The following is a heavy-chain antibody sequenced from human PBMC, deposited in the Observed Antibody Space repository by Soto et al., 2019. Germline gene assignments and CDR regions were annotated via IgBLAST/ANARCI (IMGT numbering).Heavy chain of an antibody. CDR3: ARKAVTGTSGWFDR. D-gene: IGHD6-19*01. Sequence: PXXSLSLSFAASGFTFSSYSMGWVPQAPGKGLEWVSVISGSGGYTYYADSVKGRFTISRDNSKNALYLQMSSLRPEDTAVYYCARKAVTGTSGWFDRWGQGTLVTVSS. J-gene: IGHJ5*02. CDR2: ISGSGGYT. V-gene: IGHV3-23*01. CDR1: GFTFSSYS.